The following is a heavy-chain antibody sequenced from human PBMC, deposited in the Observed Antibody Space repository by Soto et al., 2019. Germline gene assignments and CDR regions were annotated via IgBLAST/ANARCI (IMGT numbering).Heavy chain of an antibody. CDR2: IIPIFGTA. Sequence: ASVKVSCKASGGTFSSYAISWVRQAPGQGLEWMGGIIPIFGTATYAQKFQGRVTITADESTSTAYMELSSLRSEDTAVYYCARDTSSITMVRGVINYGMDVWGQGTTVTVSS. CDR3: ARDTSSITMVRGVINYGMDV. CDR1: GGTFSSYA. J-gene: IGHJ6*02. D-gene: IGHD3-10*01. V-gene: IGHV1-69*13.